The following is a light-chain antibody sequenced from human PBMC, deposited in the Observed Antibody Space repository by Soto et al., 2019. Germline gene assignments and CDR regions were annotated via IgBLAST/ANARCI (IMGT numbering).Light chain of an antibody. J-gene: IGLJ2*01. CDR1: SSDVAGYNY. CDR2: DVS. V-gene: IGLV2-14*01. Sequence: QSALTQPASVSGSPGQSITISCTGTSSDVAGYNYVSWYQQHPGKAPKLMIYDVSNRPSGVSNRISGSKSGNTASLTISGLQAEDEADYYCRSYTSSSTVVFGGGTKLTVL. CDR3: RSYTSSSTVV.